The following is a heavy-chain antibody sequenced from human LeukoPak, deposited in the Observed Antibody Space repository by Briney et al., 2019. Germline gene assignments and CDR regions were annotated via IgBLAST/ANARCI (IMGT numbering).Heavy chain of an antibody. CDR1: GDSISGFY. CDR2: ISTSGNT. V-gene: IGHV4-4*07. CDR3: ARGLPSYGDYVDYYFYMDV. J-gene: IGHJ6*03. D-gene: IGHD4-17*01. Sequence: SETLSLTCTVSGDSISGFYWSWIRQPAGKGLQWIGRISTSGNTNYNPSLKRRVTMSVDRSTNEFSLTVRSVTAADTALYYCARGLPSYGDYVDYYFYMDVWGKGTTVTVSS.